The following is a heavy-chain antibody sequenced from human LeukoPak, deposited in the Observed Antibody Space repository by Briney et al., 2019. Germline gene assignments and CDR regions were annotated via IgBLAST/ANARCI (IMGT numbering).Heavy chain of an antibody. CDR1: GFTFSSYT. J-gene: IGHJ4*02. CDR3: ARGAGSGSWLVDY. CDR2: ISTSAGTI. D-gene: IGHD6-13*01. V-gene: IGHV3-48*02. Sequence: PGGSLRLSCAASGFTFSSYTMNWLRLSPGKGLEWVSFISTSAGTIYYADSVKGRFTISRDNAKNSLYLQMNGLRDEDTAVYYCARGAGSGSWLVDYWGQGTLVTVSS.